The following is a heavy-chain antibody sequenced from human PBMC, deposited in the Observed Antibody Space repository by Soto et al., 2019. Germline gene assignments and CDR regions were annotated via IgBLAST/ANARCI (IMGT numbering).Heavy chain of an antibody. CDR3: AAGVTTFDY. CDR2: LDYEEGER. CDR1: GNTLCGLP. J-gene: IGHJ4*02. D-gene: IGHD4-17*01. Sequence: ASVKVSCKVSGNTLCGLPMHWVRQAPGKGLEWMGSLDYEEGERNFAHRFRGRVTVTEDTSTDTAYMDLSSLKSEDTAVYYCAAGVTTFDYWGQGTLVTVSS. V-gene: IGHV1-24*01.